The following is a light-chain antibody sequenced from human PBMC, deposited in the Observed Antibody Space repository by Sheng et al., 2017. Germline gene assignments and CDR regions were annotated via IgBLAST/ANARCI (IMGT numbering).Light chain of an antibody. J-gene: IGLJ2*01. CDR2: EDN. CDR3: HSYDSSNVV. V-gene: IGLV6-57*01. CDR1: SGSIASNY. Sequence: NFMLTQPHSVSESPGKTVTISCTRSSGSIASNYVQWYQQRPGSSPTTVIYEDNQRPSGVPDRFSGSIDSSSNSASLTISGLNTEDEADYYCHSYDSSNVVFGGGTKLTV.